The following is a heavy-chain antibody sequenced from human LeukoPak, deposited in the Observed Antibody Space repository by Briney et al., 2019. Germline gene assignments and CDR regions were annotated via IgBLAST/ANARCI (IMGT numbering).Heavy chain of an antibody. V-gene: IGHV3-23*01. CDR1: GFTFSRSA. CDR3: AKSGYNRFDY. J-gene: IGHJ4*02. D-gene: IGHD5-24*01. CDR2: IRGSGGSSVCDT. Sequence: GGSLRLSCAASGFTFSRSAISWVRQARGKGLEWVSNIRGSGGSSVCDTYYADSVKGRFPISRDNSKSTLYLQMNSLRAEDTAVYYCAKSGYNRFDYWGQGTLLTVSS.